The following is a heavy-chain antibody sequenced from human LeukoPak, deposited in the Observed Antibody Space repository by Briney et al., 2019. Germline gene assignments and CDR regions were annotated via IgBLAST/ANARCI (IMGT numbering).Heavy chain of an antibody. D-gene: IGHD3-22*01. Sequence: GGSLRLSCAASGITGYSMHWVRQAPGKGLEWVCSISSSSNYIYCADSVKGRFTISRDNAKNSLYLQMNSLRAEDTALYYCAKDGDLDSSFFFQHWGQGTLVTVAS. V-gene: IGHV3-21*04. CDR3: AKDGDLDSSFFFQH. CDR2: ISSSSNYI. CDR1: GITGYS. J-gene: IGHJ1*01.